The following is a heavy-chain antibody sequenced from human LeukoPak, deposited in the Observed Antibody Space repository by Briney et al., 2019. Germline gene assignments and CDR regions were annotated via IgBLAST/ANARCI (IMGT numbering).Heavy chain of an antibody. CDR1: GDSISSSSYY. V-gene: IGHV4-39*01. CDR2: IYYSGST. CDR3: ARQVGATYFDY. D-gene: IGHD1-26*01. Sequence: SSETLSLTCTVSGDSISSSSYYWGWIRQPPGKGLKWIGNIYYSGSTYSNPSLKSRVTISVDTSKNRISLNLSSVTAADTALYYCARQVGATYFDYWGQGTLVTVSS. J-gene: IGHJ4*02.